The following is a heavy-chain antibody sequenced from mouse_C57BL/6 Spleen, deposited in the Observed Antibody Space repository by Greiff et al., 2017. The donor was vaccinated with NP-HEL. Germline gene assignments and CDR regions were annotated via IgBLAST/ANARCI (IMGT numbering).Heavy chain of an antibody. V-gene: IGHV7-3*01. Sequence: EVKVVESGGGLVQPGGSLRLSCAASGFTFTDYYMSWVRQPPGKALEWLGFIRNKANGSTTAYSASVKGRFTISRDNSQSILYRQMNAQRAEESSTYYCARCPYSGAMDYWGQGTSVTVSS. CDR1: GFTFTDYY. CDR2: IRNKANGSTT. J-gene: IGHJ4*01. D-gene: IGHD1-1*01. CDR3: ARCPYSGAMDY.